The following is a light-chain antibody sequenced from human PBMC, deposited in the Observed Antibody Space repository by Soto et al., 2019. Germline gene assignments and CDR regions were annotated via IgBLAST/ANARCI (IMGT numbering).Light chain of an antibody. Sequence: QSALTQPASVSGSPGQSITISCTGATSDFGGSKYVSWYQHHPGKAPKLMIYEVSNRPSGVSNRFSGSKSGNTASLTISGLQAGDEAAYYCRAYAGISALVLFGGGTKLTVL. J-gene: IGLJ2*01. CDR3: RAYAGISALVL. CDR2: EVS. V-gene: IGLV2-14*01. CDR1: TSDFGGSKY.